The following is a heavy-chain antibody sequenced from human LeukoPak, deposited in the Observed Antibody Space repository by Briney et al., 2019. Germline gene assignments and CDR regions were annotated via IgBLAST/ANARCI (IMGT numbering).Heavy chain of an antibody. CDR1: GFIFNNYA. Sequence: GGSLRLSCAVSGFIFNNYAFHWVRQAPGKGLEWVAEITYDGTNKYYADSVKGRFTISRDNSKNTVYLQMNSLRAEDTALYYCARDPPPFMNRYDFDHWGQGTLVTVSS. V-gene: IGHV3-30*04. CDR3: ARDPPPFMNRYDFDH. D-gene: IGHD5-12*01. CDR2: ITYDGTNK. J-gene: IGHJ4*02.